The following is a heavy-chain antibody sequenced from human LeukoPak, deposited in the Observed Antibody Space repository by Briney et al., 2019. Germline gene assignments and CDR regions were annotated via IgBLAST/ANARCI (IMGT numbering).Heavy chain of an antibody. CDR3: AKDISDLHSSGVFDY. CDR2: ISWNSGSI. Sequence: PGGSLRLSCVASGFTFSSYAMSWVRQAPGKGLEWVSGISWNSGSIGYADSVKGRFTISRDNAKNSLYLQMNSLRAEDTALYYCAKDISDLHSSGVFDYWGQGTLVTVSS. CDR1: GFTFSSYA. J-gene: IGHJ4*02. V-gene: IGHV3-9*01. D-gene: IGHD3-22*01.